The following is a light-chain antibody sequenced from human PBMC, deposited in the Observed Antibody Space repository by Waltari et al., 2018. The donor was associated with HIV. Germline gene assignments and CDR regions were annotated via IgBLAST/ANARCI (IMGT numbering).Light chain of an antibody. CDR1: SSDIGHSKY. CDR2: EVS. V-gene: IGLV2-14*01. CDR3: SSYISTTTL. Sequence: QSAPTQPASVSGSPGQSITISCTGTSSDIGHSKYVSWYQQSPGKAPKLMIYEVSNRPSGVSIRFSGSKSGNTASLTISGLQAEDEADYYCSSYISTTTLFGTGTKVTVL. J-gene: IGLJ1*01.